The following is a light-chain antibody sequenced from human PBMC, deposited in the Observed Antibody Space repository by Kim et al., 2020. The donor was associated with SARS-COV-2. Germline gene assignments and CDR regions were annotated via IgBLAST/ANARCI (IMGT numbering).Light chain of an antibody. J-gene: IGLJ2*01. CDR2: DVS. CDR1: SSAVGGYNY. CDR3: SSYTSSSTVI. V-gene: IGLV2-14*03. Sequence: QSITISFTGTSSAVGGYNYVSWYQQHPGKAPKIIIYDVSTRPSCVSKRFSSSNSAHTASLTISGLQAADEANYYCSSYTSSSTVIFGGGTKVTVL.